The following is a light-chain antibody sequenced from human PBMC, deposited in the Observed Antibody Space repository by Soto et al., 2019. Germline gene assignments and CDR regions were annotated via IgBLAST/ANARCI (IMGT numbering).Light chain of an antibody. CDR3: QTWGTGIHYV. J-gene: IGLJ1*01. CDR1: SGHSSYA. Sequence: QAVVTQSPSASASLGASVKLTCTLRSGHSSYAIAWHQQQPEKGPRYLMKLNSDGSHSKGDGIPDRFSGSSSGAERYLTISSIQSEDEDDSYCQTWGTGIHYVFGTGTKVTVL. V-gene: IGLV4-69*01. CDR2: LNSDGSH.